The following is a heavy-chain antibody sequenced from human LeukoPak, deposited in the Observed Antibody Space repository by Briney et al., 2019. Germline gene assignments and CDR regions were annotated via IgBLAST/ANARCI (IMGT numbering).Heavy chain of an antibody. V-gene: IGHV4-4*07. Sequence: PSETLSLTCTVSGGSISSYYWSWIRQPAGKGLEWIGRIYTSGSTNYNPSLKSRVTMSVDTSKNQFSLKLSSVTAADTAVYYCARGTQQLASLYYYYYYMDVWGKGTTVTISS. J-gene: IGHJ6*03. D-gene: IGHD6-13*01. CDR2: IYTSGST. CDR3: ARGTQQLASLYYYYYYMDV. CDR1: GGSISSYY.